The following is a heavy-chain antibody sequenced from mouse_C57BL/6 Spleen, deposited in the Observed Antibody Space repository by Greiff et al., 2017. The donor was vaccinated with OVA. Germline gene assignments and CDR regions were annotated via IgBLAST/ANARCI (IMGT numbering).Heavy chain of an antibody. J-gene: IGHJ1*03. Sequence: QVQLQQPGAELVRPGSSVKLSCKASGYTFTSYWMHWVKQRPIQGLEWIGNIDPSDSETPYNQKFKDKATLTVDKSSSTAYMQLSSLTSEDSAVYYCARVDYYSNYYCDVWGTGTTVTVSS. CDR3: ARVDYYSNYYCDV. V-gene: IGHV1-52*01. CDR1: GYTFTSYW. CDR2: IDPSDSET. D-gene: IGHD2-5*01.